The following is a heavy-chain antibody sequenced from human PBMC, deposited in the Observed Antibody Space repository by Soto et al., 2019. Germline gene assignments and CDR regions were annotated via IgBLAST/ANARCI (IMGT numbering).Heavy chain of an antibody. J-gene: IGHJ5*02. CDR3: AREVDCSGGSCYSNWFDP. V-gene: IGHV1-18*01. CDR2: ISAYNGNT. CDR1: GYTFTSYG. D-gene: IGHD2-15*01. Sequence: ASVKVSCKASGYTFTSYGISWLRQSPGQGLEWMGWISAYNGNTNYAQKLQGRVTMTTDTSTSTAYMELRSLRSDDTAVYYCAREVDCSGGSCYSNWFDPWGQGTLVTVSS.